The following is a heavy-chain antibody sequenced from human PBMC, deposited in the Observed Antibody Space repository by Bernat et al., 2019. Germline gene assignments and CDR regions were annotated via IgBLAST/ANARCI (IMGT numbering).Heavy chain of an antibody. D-gene: IGHD2-15*01. J-gene: IGHJ6*02. Sequence: QLQLQESGPGLVKPSETLSLTCTVSGGSISSSSYYWGWIRQPPGKGLEWIGSIYYSGSTYYNPSLKSRVTISVDTSTNQFSLKLSSVTAADTAVYYCAMVVKGFYYYYGMDVWGQGTTVTVSS. V-gene: IGHV4-39*01. CDR3: AMVVKGFYYYYGMDV. CDR1: GGSISSSSYY. CDR2: IYYSGST.